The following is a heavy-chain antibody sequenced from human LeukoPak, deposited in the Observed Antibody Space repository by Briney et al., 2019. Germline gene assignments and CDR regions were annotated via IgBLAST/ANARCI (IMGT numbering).Heavy chain of an antibody. CDR1: GGSISSYY. V-gene: IGHV4-4*07. CDR2: IYTSGST. D-gene: IGHD2-15*01. Sequence: SETLSLTCTVSGGSISSYYWNWIRHPAGKGLEWIGRIYTSGSTNFNPSLKSRVTMSVDTSKNQFSLKLSSVTAADTAVYYCASSDRPVDPLDYWGQGTPVTVSS. J-gene: IGHJ4*02. CDR3: ASSDRPVDPLDY.